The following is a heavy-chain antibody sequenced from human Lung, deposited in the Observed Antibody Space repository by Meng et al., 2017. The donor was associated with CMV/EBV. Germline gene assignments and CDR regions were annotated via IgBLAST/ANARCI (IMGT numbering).Heavy chain of an antibody. CDR3: ARVTDFSNGYYSRFDY. Sequence: SXTXSFXCTALGGPISSSSYYWGWIRQPPGKGLEWIATIYYSGSTYYNPSLKSRVTISVDTSKNQFSLKLSSVTAADTAVYYCARVTDFSNGYYSRFDYXGQGXLVTVSS. CDR2: IYYSGST. V-gene: IGHV4-39*07. CDR1: GGPISSSSYY. D-gene: IGHD3-3*01. J-gene: IGHJ4*01.